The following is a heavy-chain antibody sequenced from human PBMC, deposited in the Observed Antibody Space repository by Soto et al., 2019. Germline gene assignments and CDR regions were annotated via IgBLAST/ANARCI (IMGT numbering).Heavy chain of an antibody. J-gene: IGHJ3*02. CDR1: GGFVSSGSYY. CDR3: ARVEWGTATTVVDAFDI. CDR2: MSHSGGT. Sequence: SSETLSLTCAVYGGFVSSGSYYGSWIRQPPGKGLEWIGEMSHSGGTHFNPSLKSRVTISVDTSKNQFSLKMSSVTAADTALYYCARVEWGTATTVVDAFDIWGPGTMVTVSS. V-gene: IGHV4-61*01. D-gene: IGHD1-1*01.